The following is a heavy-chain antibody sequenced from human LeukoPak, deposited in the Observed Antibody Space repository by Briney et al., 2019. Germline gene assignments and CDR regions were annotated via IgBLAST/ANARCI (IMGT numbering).Heavy chain of an antibody. J-gene: IGHJ5*02. CDR3: AKDTTVTGFDP. Sequence: GSLRLSCAASGFTFSSYSMNWVRQAPGKGLEWVSYISSSGSTIYYADSVKGRFTISRDNSKNTLYLQMNSLRAEDTAVYYCAKDTTVTGFDPWGQGTLVTVSS. CDR1: GFTFSSYS. D-gene: IGHD4-17*01. CDR2: ISSSGSTI. V-gene: IGHV3-48*01.